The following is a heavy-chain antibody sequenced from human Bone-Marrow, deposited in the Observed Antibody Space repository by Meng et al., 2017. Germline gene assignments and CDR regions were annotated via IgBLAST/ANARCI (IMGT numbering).Heavy chain of an antibody. V-gene: IGHV3-23*04. Sequence: GQLVGFGGGLVQPGGSLRLSCAASGFTFSSYAMSWVRQAPGKGLEWVSAISGSGGSTYYADSVKGRFTISRDNSKNTLYLQMNSLKTEDTAVYYCTLTVTTQFDYWGQGTLVTVSS. D-gene: IGHD4-17*01. CDR2: ISGSGGST. CDR3: TLTVTTQFDY. CDR1: GFTFSSYA. J-gene: IGHJ4*02.